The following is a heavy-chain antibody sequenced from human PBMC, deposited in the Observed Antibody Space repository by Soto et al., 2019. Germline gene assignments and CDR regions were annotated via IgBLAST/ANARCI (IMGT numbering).Heavy chain of an antibody. CDR1: GGTFNTYT. D-gene: IGHD5-18*01. J-gene: IGHJ4*02. CDR2: INPIFGSA. Sequence: QVHLLQSGPEMKKPGSSVTVSCKASGGTFNTYTFSWVRRAPGQGLEWMGSINPIFGSANYAPRFQGRLSITADQSATTTYMELTSLTSEDTAFYYCGRIPRYSFPTSDPLDNWGQGTLVTVSS. CDR3: GRIPRYSFPTSDPLDN. V-gene: IGHV1-69*08.